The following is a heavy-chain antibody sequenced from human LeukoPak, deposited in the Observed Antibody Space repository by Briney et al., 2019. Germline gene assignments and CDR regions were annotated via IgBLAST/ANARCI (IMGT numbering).Heavy chain of an antibody. CDR1: GYTFTSYG. J-gene: IGHJ5*02. V-gene: IGHV1-18*01. CDR3: AREENWNYVGYWFDP. D-gene: IGHD1-7*01. Sequence: ASVKVSCKASGYTFTSYGISWVRQAPGQGLEWMGWISAYNGNTNYAQKLQGRVTMTTDTSTSTAYMELRSLRSDDTAVYYCAREENWNYVGYWFDPWGQGTLVTVSS. CDR2: ISAYNGNT.